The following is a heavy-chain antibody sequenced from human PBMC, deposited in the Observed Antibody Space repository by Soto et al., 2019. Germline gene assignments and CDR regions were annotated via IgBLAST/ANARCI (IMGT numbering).Heavy chain of an antibody. CDR1: GDSVSSNSAA. CDR2: TYYRSKWYN. CDR3: ARDNLGYCSGGSCYSYHYYMDV. J-gene: IGHJ6*03. V-gene: IGHV6-1*01. D-gene: IGHD2-15*01. Sequence: QTLSLTCAISGDSVSSNSAAWNWIRQSPSRGLEWLGRTYYRSKWYNDYAVSVKSRITINPDTSKNQFSLQLNSVTPEDTAVYYCARDNLGYCSGGSCYSYHYYMDVRGKGTTVTVSS.